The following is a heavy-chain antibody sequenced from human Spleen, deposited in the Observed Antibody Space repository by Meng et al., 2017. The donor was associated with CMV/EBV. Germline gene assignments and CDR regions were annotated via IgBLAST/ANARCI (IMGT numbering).Heavy chain of an antibody. CDR1: GYTLINYG. J-gene: IGHJ6*02. D-gene: IGHD5-18*01. Sequence: AAVKVSCKASGYTLINYGISWVRQAPGQGLEWMGWISGYNGNTNYVQKLQGRVTMTSDTSTSTAYMELRSLRSDDTAVYYCARDRGYSSDWDLHYNYYGIDVWGPGTTVTVSS. V-gene: IGHV1-18*01. CDR3: ARDRGYSSDWDLHYNYYGIDV. CDR2: ISGYNGNT.